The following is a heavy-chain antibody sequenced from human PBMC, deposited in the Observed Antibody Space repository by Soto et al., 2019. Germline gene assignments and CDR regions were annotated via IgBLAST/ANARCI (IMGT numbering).Heavy chain of an antibody. V-gene: IGHV3-9*01. Sequence: GGSLRLSCVVSGFNFEDHAMNWVRLAPGKGLEWVSGISANGGFVGYENSVKGRFTISRDNAKNSLFLQMSSLRREDTAVYYCTRDIFRTITTVDYWGQGTLVTVSS. CDR3: TRDIFRTITTVDY. J-gene: IGHJ4*02. D-gene: IGHD2-21*01. CDR1: GFNFEDHA. CDR2: ISANGGFV.